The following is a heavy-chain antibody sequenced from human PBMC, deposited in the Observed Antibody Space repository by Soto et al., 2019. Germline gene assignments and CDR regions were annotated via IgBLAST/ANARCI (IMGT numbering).Heavy chain of an antibody. J-gene: IGHJ4*02. CDR3: ARPKYYDDNSEPPAY. Sequence: GGSLRLSCAASGFTFSTYSMNWVRQAPGKGLEWVSYISSSSSTIFYTDSVKGRFTVSRDNAKNSLYLQMNSLRAEDTAVYYCARPKYYDDNSEPPAYWSQGTLVTVSS. CDR2: ISSSSSTI. CDR1: GFTFSTYS. D-gene: IGHD3-22*01. V-gene: IGHV3-48*01.